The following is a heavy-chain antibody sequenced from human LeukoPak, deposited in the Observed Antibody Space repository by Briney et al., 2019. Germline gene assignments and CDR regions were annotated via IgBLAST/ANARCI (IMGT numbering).Heavy chain of an antibody. D-gene: IGHD3-22*01. CDR2: IHYSGST. Sequence: PSETLSLTCTVSGGSISGSISGTYWSWVRQPAGKGLEWIGYIHYSGSTSYNPSLKSRVTISVDTAKNQFSLKLSSVTAADTSVYYCARGSYNYDSSEAFDIWGQGTTVTVSS. V-gene: IGHV4-61*10. J-gene: IGHJ3*02. CDR3: ARGSYNYDSSEAFDI. CDR1: GGSISGSISGTY.